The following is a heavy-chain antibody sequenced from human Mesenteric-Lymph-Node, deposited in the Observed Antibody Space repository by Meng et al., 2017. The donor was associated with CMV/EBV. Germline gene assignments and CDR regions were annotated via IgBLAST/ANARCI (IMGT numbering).Heavy chain of an antibody. Sequence: ASVKVSCKASGYTFTSYDINWVRQATGQGLEWMGWMNPNSGNTGYAQKFQGRVTMTRNTSISTAYMELSSLRSEDTAVYYCARDGSWAQFNTPTHYYYAMDVWGHGTTVAVSS. CDR1: GYTFTSYD. J-gene: IGHJ6*02. CDR2: MNPNSGNT. V-gene: IGHV1-8*01. CDR3: ARDGSWAQFNTPTHYYYAMDV. D-gene: IGHD3-10*01.